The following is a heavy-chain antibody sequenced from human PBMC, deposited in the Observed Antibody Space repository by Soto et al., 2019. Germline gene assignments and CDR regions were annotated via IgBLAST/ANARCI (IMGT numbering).Heavy chain of an antibody. J-gene: IGHJ5*01. CDR2: IYYIGTT. V-gene: IGHV4-31*03. CDR1: GGSIRNGYYY. Sequence: PXETLSLSCTVSGGSIRNGYYYWSWIRQLPGKVLEWIGNIYYIGTTSYNPSLKSRVTISIDTSKNQFSLKLRSVVAADTAIYYCAKNETTRPWFDSWGQGTLVTVSS. CDR3: AKNETTRPWFDS. D-gene: IGHD1-1*01.